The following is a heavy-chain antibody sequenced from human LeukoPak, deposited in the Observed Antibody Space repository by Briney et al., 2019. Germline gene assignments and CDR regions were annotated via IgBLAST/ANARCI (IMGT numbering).Heavy chain of an antibody. CDR3: ARGGVRAFDI. CDR1: GASTSSGGYS. V-gene: IGHV4-30-2*01. CDR2: VYHSGST. Sequence: AQTLSLTCAVSGASTSSGGYSWSWIWQPPGKGLEWIGYVYHSGSTYYNPSLKSRVTISVDRSKNQFSLKLSSVTAADTAVYYCARGGVRAFDIWGQGTMVTVSS. J-gene: IGHJ3*02.